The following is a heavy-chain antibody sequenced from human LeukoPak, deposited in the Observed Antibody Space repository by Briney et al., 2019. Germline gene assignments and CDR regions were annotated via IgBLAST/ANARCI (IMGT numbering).Heavy chain of an antibody. CDR1: GDSITNSHW. J-gene: IGHJ6*02. CDR2: IYYSGST. D-gene: IGHD1-1*01. CDR3: ARDPMNDYYYYGMDV. V-gene: IGHV4-31*11. Sequence: SETLSLTCAVSGDSITNSHWWSWIRQHPGKGLEWIGYIYYSGSTYYNPSLKSRVTISVDTSKNQFSLKLSSVTAADTAVYYCARDPMNDYYYYGMDVWGQGTTVTVSS.